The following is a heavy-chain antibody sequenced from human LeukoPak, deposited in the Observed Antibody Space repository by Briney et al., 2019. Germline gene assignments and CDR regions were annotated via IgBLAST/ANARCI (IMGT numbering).Heavy chain of an antibody. CDR2: IHTSGST. Sequence: PSETLSHTCTVSGDSISNYYWSWIRQTPGKGLEWIGYIHTSGSTYYNPSLKSRVTISVDTSKNQFSLKLSSVTAADTAVYYCARGYYDTSAYSNRFDFWGQGTLVTVSS. D-gene: IGHD3-22*01. CDR3: ARGYYDTSAYSNRFDF. CDR1: GDSISNYY. V-gene: IGHV4-4*09. J-gene: IGHJ4*02.